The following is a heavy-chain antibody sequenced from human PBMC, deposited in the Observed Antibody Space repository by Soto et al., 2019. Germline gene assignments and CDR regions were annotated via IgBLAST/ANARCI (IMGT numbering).Heavy chain of an antibody. Sequence: GGSLRLSCAASGFTFSGSAMHWVRQASGKGLEWVGRIRSKANSYATAYAASVKGRFTISRDDSKNTAYLQMNSLKNDDTAVYYCSSQGRVIDSSGYYFDYWGQGTLVTVSS. J-gene: IGHJ4*02. D-gene: IGHD3-22*01. CDR2: IRSKANSYAT. CDR1: GFTFSGSA. CDR3: SSQGRVIDSSGYYFDY. V-gene: IGHV3-73*01.